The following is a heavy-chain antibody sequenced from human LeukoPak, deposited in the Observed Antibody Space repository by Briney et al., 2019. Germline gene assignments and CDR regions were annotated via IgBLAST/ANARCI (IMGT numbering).Heavy chain of an antibody. D-gene: IGHD3-22*01. CDR3: AKGDYYDSSGYYYSDY. Sequence: PGGSLRLSCEASGFTFSSYAMSWVRQAPGKGLEWVSAFSGSGGSTYYADSVKGRFTISRDNSKNTLYLQMNSLRAEDTAVYYCAKGDYYDSSGYYYSDYWGQGTLVTVSS. CDR1: GFTFSSYA. CDR2: FSGSGGST. J-gene: IGHJ4*02. V-gene: IGHV3-23*01.